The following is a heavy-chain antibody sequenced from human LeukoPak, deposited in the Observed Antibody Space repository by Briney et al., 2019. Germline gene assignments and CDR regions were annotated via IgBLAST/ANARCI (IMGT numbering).Heavy chain of an antibody. CDR3: AIEAYYYGSGSYADFDY. CDR1: GFTFSSYA. CDR2: ISGSGGST. J-gene: IGHJ4*02. Sequence: GGSLRLSCAASGFTFSSYAMSWVRQAPGKGLEWVSDISGSGGSTYYADSVKGRFTISTDNSKNTLYLQMNSMRAEDTAVYYCAIEAYYYGSGSYADFDYWGQGTLVTVSS. D-gene: IGHD3-10*01. V-gene: IGHV3-23*01.